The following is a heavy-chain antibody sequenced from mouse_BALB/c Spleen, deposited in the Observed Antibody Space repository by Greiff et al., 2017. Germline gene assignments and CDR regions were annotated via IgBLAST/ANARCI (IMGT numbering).Heavy chain of an antibody. Sequence: EVQLVESGPSLVKPSQTLSLTCSVTGDSITSGYWNWIRKFPGNKLEYMGYISYSGSTYYNPSLKSRISITRDTSKNQYYLQLNSVTTEDTATYYCARIYYGNYSFAYWGQGTLVTVSA. J-gene: IGHJ3*01. V-gene: IGHV3-8*02. CDR2: ISYSGST. D-gene: IGHD2-1*01. CDR1: GDSITSGY. CDR3: ARIYYGNYSFAY.